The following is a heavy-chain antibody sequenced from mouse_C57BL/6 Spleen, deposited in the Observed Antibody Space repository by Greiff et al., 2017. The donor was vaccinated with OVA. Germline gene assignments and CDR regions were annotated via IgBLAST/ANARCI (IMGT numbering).Heavy chain of an antibody. CDR2: ISNGGGST. CDR1: GFTFSDYY. Sequence: EVQLVESGGGLVQPGGSLKLSCAASGFTFSDYYMYWVRQTPEKRLEWVAYISNGGGSTYYPDTVKGRFTISRDNAKNTLYLQMSRLKSEDTAMYYCARGETSGSSYEDAMDYWGQGTSVTVSS. J-gene: IGHJ4*01. CDR3: ARGETSGSSYEDAMDY. V-gene: IGHV5-12*01. D-gene: IGHD1-1*01.